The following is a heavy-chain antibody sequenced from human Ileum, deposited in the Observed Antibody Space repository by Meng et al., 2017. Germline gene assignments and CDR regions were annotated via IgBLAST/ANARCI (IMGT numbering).Heavy chain of an antibody. CDR3: GRGTSSRYFIDY. V-gene: IGHV4-38-2*02. CDR1: GYSISGGYY. J-gene: IGHJ4*02. CDR2: IYPTEST. D-gene: IGHD6-13*01. Sequence: SETLSLTCTVSGYSISGGYYWGWIRQPPGKGLEWIGSIYPTESTYYSPSLKSRLTISMDTSKNQFSLNLGSVTAADTAVYYCGRGTSSRYFIDYWGQGTLVTVSS.